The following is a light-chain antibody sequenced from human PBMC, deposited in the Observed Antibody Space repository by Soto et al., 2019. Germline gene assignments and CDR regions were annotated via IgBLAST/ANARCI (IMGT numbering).Light chain of an antibody. CDR3: CSYAGDTAFYV. CDR2: EVT. Sequence: QSALTQPASVSGSPGQSITISCTGTSSDVGGYNFVSWYQQHPGKAPKLMIYEVTNRPSGVSNRFSGSKSGNTASLTISGLQAEDEADYYCCSYAGDTAFYVFGTGTKLTVL. CDR1: SSDVGGYNF. J-gene: IGLJ1*01. V-gene: IGLV2-23*02.